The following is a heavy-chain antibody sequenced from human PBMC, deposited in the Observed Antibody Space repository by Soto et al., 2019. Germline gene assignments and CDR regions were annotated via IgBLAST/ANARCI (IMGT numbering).Heavy chain of an antibody. CDR2: IYYSGST. V-gene: IGHV4-59*08. CDR1: GGSMNTYY. J-gene: IGHJ4*02. CDR3: ARLGGYYQAFDQ. D-gene: IGHD3-22*01. Sequence: QVQLQESGPGLVKPSETLSLTCTVSGGSMNTYYWGWFRQPPGKGLEWVGYIYYSGSTTYSPSLKSRVTISLDTSKNQCSLILNSVTAADTAVYYCARLGGYYQAFDQWGQGSLVTVSS.